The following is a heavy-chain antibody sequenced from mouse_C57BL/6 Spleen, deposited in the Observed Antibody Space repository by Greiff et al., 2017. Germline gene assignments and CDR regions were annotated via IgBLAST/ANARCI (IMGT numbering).Heavy chain of an antibody. CDR2: INPNNGGT. V-gene: IGHV1-18*01. J-gene: IGHJ4*01. Sequence: VHVKQSGPELVKPGASVKIPCKASGYTFTDYNMDWVKQSHGKSLEWIGDINPNNGGTIYNQKFKGKATLTVDKSSSTAYMELRSLTSEDTAVYYCARRRFTTVEAMDYWGQGTSVTVSS. CDR1: GYTFTDYN. CDR3: ARRRFTTVEAMDY. D-gene: IGHD1-1*01.